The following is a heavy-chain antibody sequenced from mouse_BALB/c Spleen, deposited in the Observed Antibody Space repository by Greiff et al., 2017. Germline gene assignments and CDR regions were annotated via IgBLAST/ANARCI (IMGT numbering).Heavy chain of an antibody. CDR2: IYPGNSDT. CDR3: TRSLYGNYHYYAMDY. Sequence: EVQLQQSGTVLARPGASVKMSCKASGYTFTSYWMHWVKQRPGQGLEWIGAIYPGNSDTSYNQKFKGKAKLTAVTSTSTAYMELSSLTNEDSAVYYCTRSLYGNYHYYAMDYWGQGTSVTVSS. CDR1: GYTFTSYW. D-gene: IGHD2-10*02. V-gene: IGHV1-5*01. J-gene: IGHJ4*01.